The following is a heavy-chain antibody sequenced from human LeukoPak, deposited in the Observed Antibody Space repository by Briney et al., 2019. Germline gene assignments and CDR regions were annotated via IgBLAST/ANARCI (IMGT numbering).Heavy chain of an antibody. CDR2: IYPSGTT. CDR1: GGSISSSTYY. CDR3: ADDYGD. D-gene: IGHD4-17*01. V-gene: IGHV4-61*02. J-gene: IGHJ4*02. Sequence: PSETLSLTCTVSGGSISSSTYYWDWIRQPAGKGLEWIGRIYPSGTTHYNPSLKSRVTMSVDTTKNQFSLKLTSVTAADTAVYYCADDYGDWGQGTVVTVSS.